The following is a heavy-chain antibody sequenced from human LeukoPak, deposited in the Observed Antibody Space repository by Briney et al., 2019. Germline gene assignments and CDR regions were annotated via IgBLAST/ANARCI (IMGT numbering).Heavy chain of an antibody. CDR1: GFNFANYG. CDR2: LRSIVHGGPA. D-gene: IGHD3-3*01. Sequence: GGSLRLSWSTFGFNFANYGVSWFRQAPGQGLEWVGFLRSIVHGGPAEYAASVEGRFIISRGDSKSIAYLQMNSLKTEDTAVYYCTRAGGYDFWIDYWGQGTLVTVS. J-gene: IGHJ4*02. CDR3: TRAGGYDFWIDY. V-gene: IGHV3-49*03.